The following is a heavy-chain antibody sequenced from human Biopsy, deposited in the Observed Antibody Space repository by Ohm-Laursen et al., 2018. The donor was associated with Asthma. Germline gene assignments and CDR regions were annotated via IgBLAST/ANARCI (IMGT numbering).Heavy chain of an antibody. J-gene: IGHJ3*01. CDR3: ARTYYDFLTGQVKDVFGV. CDR1: GYNFISFA. CDR2: VNTGNGDT. V-gene: IGHV1-3*04. D-gene: IGHD3-9*01. Sequence: GVLVKVSCKASGYNFISFAIHWVRQAPGQRLEWMGWVNTGNGDTKYSQKFQGRVTITRDTSASTAYMELRSLRSEDTATYYCARTYYDFLTGQVKDVFGVWGQGTMVTVSS.